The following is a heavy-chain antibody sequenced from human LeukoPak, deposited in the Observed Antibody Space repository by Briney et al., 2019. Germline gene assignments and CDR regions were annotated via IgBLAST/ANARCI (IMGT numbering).Heavy chain of an antibody. CDR3: ARHVGSGSYFDY. J-gene: IGHJ4*02. V-gene: IGHV4-39*01. CDR2: IYYSGSS. D-gene: IGHD3-22*01. Sequence: SETLSLTCTVSGGSISSSSYYWGWIHQPPGKGLEWIGSIYYSGSSYYNPSLKSRVIISVDTSKNQFSLKLSSVTAADTAVYYCARHVGSGSYFDYWGQGTLVTVSS. CDR1: GGSISSSSYY.